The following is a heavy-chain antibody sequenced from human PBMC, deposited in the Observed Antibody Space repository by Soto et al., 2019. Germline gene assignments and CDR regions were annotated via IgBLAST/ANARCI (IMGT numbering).Heavy chain of an antibody. D-gene: IGHD4-17*01. J-gene: IGHJ6*02. CDR3: ARDSVKDYRFYYDAMDV. CDR1: GDSISSGDDY. V-gene: IGHV4-30-4*01. Sequence: PSETLSLTCTVSGDSISSGDDYWSWIRQPPGKGLEWIGYIDYSGKTYSNPSLKSRINISVDTSKNQFSLNLSSVTAADTAVYYCARDSVKDYRFYYDAMDVWGQGTSVTVSS. CDR2: IDYSGKT.